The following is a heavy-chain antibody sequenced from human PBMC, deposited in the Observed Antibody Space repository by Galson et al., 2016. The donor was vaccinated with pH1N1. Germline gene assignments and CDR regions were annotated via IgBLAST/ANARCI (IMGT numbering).Heavy chain of an antibody. J-gene: IGHJ2*01. Sequence: SLRLSCAASGFTFSNYALHWVRQAPGKGLEWVAVISFDGRNEYYADSVKGRFTIYRDNSKNTMYLQMNSLRAEDTAVYYCARDRFLDILYFDLWGRGTLVTVPS. CDR1: GFTFSNYA. CDR2: ISFDGRNE. D-gene: IGHD3/OR15-3a*01. V-gene: IGHV3-30*04. CDR3: ARDRFLDILYFDL.